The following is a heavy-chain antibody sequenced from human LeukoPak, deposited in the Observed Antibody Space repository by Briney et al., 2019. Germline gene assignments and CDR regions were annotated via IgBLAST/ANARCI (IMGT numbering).Heavy chain of an antibody. Sequence: PGASVKVSCKASGYTFSSYAMHWVRQAPGQRLEWMGWINAGNGNTKYSQKFQDRVTITSDTSASTAYMELSGLRSEDTAVYYCAIHCSGGSCSRSYYFDYWGQGTLVTVSS. CDR2: INAGNGNT. D-gene: IGHD2-15*01. CDR1: GYTFSSYA. V-gene: IGHV1-3*01. J-gene: IGHJ4*02. CDR3: AIHCSGGSCSRSYYFDY.